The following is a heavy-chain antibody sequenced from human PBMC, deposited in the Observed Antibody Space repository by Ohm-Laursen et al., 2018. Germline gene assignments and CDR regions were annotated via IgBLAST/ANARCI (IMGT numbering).Heavy chain of an antibody. D-gene: IGHD6-6*01. Sequence: SLRLSCTASGFTFSDYYMTWIRQAPGKGLEWISCISSSGNIIYYTDSVKGRFTISRDNAKNSLYLQMNSLRADDTAVYYCARERRSSSRWDYWGQGTLVTVSS. CDR2: ISSSGNII. CDR1: GFTFSDYY. J-gene: IGHJ4*02. CDR3: ARERRSSSRWDY. V-gene: IGHV3-11*01.